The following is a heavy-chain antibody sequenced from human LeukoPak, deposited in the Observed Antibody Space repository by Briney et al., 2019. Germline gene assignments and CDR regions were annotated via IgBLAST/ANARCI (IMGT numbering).Heavy chain of an antibody. D-gene: IGHD1-26*01. CDR3: ARLGVGGSYSGIYYFNY. CDR2: ISSSSRYI. J-gene: IGHJ4*02. V-gene: IGHV3-21*01. CDR1: GFTFGDYS. Sequence: PGGSLRPSCAASGFTFGDYSMNWVRQAPGKGLEWVSSISSSSRYISYADSVKGRFTISRDNAKNSLYLQMNSLRAEDTAVYYCARLGVGGSYSGIYYFNYWGQGTLVTVSS.